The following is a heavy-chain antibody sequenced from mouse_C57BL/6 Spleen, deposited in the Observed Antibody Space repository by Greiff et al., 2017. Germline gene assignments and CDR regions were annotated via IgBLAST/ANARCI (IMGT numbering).Heavy chain of an antibody. CDR2: IFPGSGST. J-gene: IGHJ4*01. CDR1: GYTFTGYW. D-gene: IGHD1-1*01. Sequence: VKLQQSGAELVKPGASVKISCKATGYTFTGYWIEWVKPRPGHGLEWIGGIFPGSGSTNYNEKFKGKATFTADTASNTAYMQLSSLTTEDSAIYDGAGPSYGDYCDAMDYWGQGTAVTVAA. CDR3: AGPSYGDYCDAMDY. V-gene: IGHV1-9*01.